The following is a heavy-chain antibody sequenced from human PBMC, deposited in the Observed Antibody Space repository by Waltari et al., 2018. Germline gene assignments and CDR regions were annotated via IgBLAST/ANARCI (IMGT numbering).Heavy chain of an antibody. Sequence: EVQLVESGGGLVKPGGSLRLSCGASGFAFSTYSMDWVRQAPGKGLEWVSSISSSSSSSIYYADSVKGRFTISRDNAKNSLFLQMNSLRADDTAVYYCTRTRSGMPTLGAFDIWGQGTMVTVSS. D-gene: IGHD3-10*01. CDR2: ISSSSSSSI. V-gene: IGHV3-21*01. CDR1: GFAFSTYS. CDR3: TRTRSGMPTLGAFDI. J-gene: IGHJ3*02.